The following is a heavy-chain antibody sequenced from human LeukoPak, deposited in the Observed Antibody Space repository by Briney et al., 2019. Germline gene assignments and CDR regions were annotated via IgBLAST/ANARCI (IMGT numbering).Heavy chain of an antibody. V-gene: IGHV3-21*01. J-gene: IGHJ4*02. D-gene: IGHD3/OR15-3a*01. CDR2: ISSSSSYT. CDR1: GFTFSSST. Sequence: PGGSLRLSCAASGFTFSSSTMNWVRQAPGKGLEWVSSISSSSSYTYYADSVKGRFTISRDNAKNSLYLQMNSLRAEDTAVYYCARQTGSGLFILPGGQGTLVTVSS. CDR3: ARQTGSGLFILP.